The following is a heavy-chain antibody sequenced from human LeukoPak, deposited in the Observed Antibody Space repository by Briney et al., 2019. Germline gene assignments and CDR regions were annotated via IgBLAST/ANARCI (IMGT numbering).Heavy chain of an antibody. CDR3: ARSRDRSCGRDSCYVDLQAT. Sequence: SETLSLTCTVSGGSIRSGSYYWTWIRQPAGKGLEWIGRTFIGESPKYNASLESRVTISLDTSKNQFSLIVKSVTAADTAVYYCARSRDRSCGRDSCYVDLQATWGQETLVTVSS. CDR2: TFIGESP. D-gene: IGHD2-2*01. J-gene: IGHJ4*02. V-gene: IGHV4-61*02. CDR1: GGSIRSGSYY.